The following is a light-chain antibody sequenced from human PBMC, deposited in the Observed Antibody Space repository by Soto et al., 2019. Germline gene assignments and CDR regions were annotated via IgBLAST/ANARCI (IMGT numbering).Light chain of an antibody. J-gene: IGLJ1*01. CDR1: ISDVVGYNY. Sequence: QSSLTQPASVSGSPGQSITISCTGTISDVVGYNYVSWYQQHPGKAPKLIIYEVSNRPTGVSNRFSGSKSGHTASLTISGLQSEDEADYFCTSYTSSSTLDVFGTGTKVTVL. CDR3: TSYTSSSTLDV. CDR2: EVS. V-gene: IGLV2-14*01.